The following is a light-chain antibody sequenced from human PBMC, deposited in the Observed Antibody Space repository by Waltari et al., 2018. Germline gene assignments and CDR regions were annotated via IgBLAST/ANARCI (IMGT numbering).Light chain of an antibody. CDR2: WAS. J-gene: IGKJ1*01. V-gene: IGKV4-1*01. CDR3: QQYYRSRT. Sequence: DIVMTQSPDSLAVSLGERATINCKSSQNILYNSNDKNYLAWYQHKPGQPPKLLINWASTRESGVPDRFSGSGSGTDFPLTISSLQAEDVAVYYCQQYYRSRTFGQGTKVEIK. CDR1: QNILYNSNDKNY.